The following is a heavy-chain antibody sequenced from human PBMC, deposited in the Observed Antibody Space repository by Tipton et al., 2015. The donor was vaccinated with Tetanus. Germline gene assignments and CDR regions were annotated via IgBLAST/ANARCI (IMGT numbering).Heavy chain of an antibody. CDR3: ARDRGELGTPYYFDY. CDR2: IGTSSSYT. CDR1: GFTFSDYY. J-gene: IGHJ4*02. V-gene: IGHV3-11*06. D-gene: IGHD7-27*01. Sequence: SLRLSCAASGFTFSDYYMSWIRQAPGKGLEWVSYIGTSSSYTNYADSVKGRFTMSRDNAKNSLYLQMNSLRDEDTAVYYCARDRGELGTPYYFDYWGQGTLVTVSS.